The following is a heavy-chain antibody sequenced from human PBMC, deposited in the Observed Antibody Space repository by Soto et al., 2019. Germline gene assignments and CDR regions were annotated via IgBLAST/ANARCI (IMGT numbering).Heavy chain of an antibody. CDR2: IGRDGSNT. Sequence: QLQLVESGGGVIQPGRSLRLSCAASGFTFSSHGMHWVRQAPGKGLEWVAVIGRDGSNTFYTDSVKGRFTISRDNSDKKLYLQMNSLRVEDTAVYYCARDDVYEDNGLEVWGQGTPVTVSA. V-gene: IGHV3-33*01. D-gene: IGHD5-12*01. J-gene: IGHJ4*02. CDR1: GFTFSSHG. CDR3: ARDDVYEDNGLEV.